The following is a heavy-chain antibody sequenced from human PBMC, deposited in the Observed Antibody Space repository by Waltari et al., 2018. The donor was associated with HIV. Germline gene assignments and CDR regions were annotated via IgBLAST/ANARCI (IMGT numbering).Heavy chain of an antibody. CDR3: TTFEMGSTRNY. J-gene: IGHJ4*02. CDR1: GITFKNAW. CDR2: IKRKSDGGTT. V-gene: IGHV3-15*01. Sequence: DVQLVESGGGLVKPGGSLRLSCAVSGITFKNAWLSWVRQGPGKGPQWVGHIKRKSDGGTTDYAAPVRGRFTISTDDLNNTMSLEMKSLKVEDTGVYYCTTFEMGSTRNYWGQGTLVTVSS. D-gene: IGHD1-26*01.